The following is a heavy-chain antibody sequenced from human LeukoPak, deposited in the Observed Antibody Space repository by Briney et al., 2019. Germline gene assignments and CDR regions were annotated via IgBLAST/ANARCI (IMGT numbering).Heavy chain of an antibody. CDR1: GFTFSRYS. D-gene: IGHD1-1*01. Sequence: GGSLRLSCAASGFTFSRYSINWVRQAPGKGLEWVSYISNSRSTIYYANSVKGRFTISRDNANNSLFLQMDSLRDEDTAVYYCARESEGGTTIDFWGQGTLVTVSS. V-gene: IGHV3-48*02. J-gene: IGHJ4*02. CDR2: ISNSRSTI. CDR3: ARESEGGTTIDF.